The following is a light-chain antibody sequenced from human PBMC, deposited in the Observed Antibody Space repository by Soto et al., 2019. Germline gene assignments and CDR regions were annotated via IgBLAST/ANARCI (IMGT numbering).Light chain of an antibody. J-gene: IGKJ3*01. CDR3: QQYDNLPSFT. V-gene: IGKV1-33*01. Sequence: DIQMTQSPSSLSASVGDRVTITCQASRDIRQFLNWYQQKPGEAPKLLIYDASTLETGVPSRFSGSGSGTYFTFTISSLQPEDIATYYCQQYDNLPSFTFGPGTKVHI. CDR1: RDIRQF. CDR2: DAS.